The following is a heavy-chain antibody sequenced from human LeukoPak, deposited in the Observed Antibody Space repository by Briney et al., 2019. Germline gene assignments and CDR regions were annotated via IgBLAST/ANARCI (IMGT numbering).Heavy chain of an antibody. CDR2: ISGSGGST. V-gene: IGHV3-23*01. Sequence: GGSLRLSCAASGFTFSSYAMSWVRQAPGKGLEWVSAISGSGGSTYYADSVKGRFTISRDNSKNPLYLQMNSLRAEDTAVYYCAKDPVRSYDILTGYYIWGTHTATNWFDPWGQGTLVTVSS. CDR1: GFTFSSYA. D-gene: IGHD3-9*01. CDR3: AKDPVRSYDILTGYYIWGTHTATNWFDP. J-gene: IGHJ5*02.